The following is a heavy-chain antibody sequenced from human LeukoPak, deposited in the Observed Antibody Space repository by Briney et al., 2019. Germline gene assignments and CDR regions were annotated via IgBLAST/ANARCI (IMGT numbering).Heavy chain of an antibody. CDR2: ISGSGGTT. J-gene: IGHJ5*01. D-gene: IGHD2-15*01. Sequence: GGSLRLSCAASGFIFSTYAMHWVRQAPGKGLEWVSVISGSGGTTHYADSVKGRFTISRDNSKNTLYLQMNGLTADDTAVYYCAKATVEAAPRGWFESWGQGTLVTVSP. V-gene: IGHV3-23*01. CDR3: AKATVEAAPRGWFES. CDR1: GFIFSTYA.